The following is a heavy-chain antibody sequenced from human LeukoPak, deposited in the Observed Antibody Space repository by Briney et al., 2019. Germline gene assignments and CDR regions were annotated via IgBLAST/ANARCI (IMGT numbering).Heavy chain of an antibody. CDR2: IYSGGST. CDR1: GFTVSSNY. Sequence: GGSLRLSCAASGFTVSSNYMSWVRQAPGKGLEWVSVIYSGGSTYYADSVKGRFTISRDNSNNTLYLQMNSVSAEHTAVYYCARGPGGFPERFAAFDIWGPGTMVTVSS. D-gene: IGHD3-16*01. J-gene: IGHJ3*02. V-gene: IGHV3-66*02. CDR3: ARGPGGFPERFAAFDI.